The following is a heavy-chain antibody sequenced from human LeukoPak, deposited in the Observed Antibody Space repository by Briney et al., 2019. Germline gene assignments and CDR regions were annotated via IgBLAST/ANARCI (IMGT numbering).Heavy chain of an antibody. V-gene: IGHV3-43*02. J-gene: IGHJ4*02. CDR3: ARVYNYVLDY. Sequence: PGGSLRLSCVASGLPIADFAMHWVRQAPGKGLEWVSLISGDGVSTFYTDSVRGRFSISRDNTKNTLYLQMNSLRAEDTAVYYCARVYNYVLDYWGQGTLVTVSS. CDR2: ISGDGVST. D-gene: IGHD3-10*02. CDR1: GLPIADFA.